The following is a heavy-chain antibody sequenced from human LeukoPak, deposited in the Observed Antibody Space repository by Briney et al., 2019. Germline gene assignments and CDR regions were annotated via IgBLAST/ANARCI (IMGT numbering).Heavy chain of an antibody. CDR1: GGSISSYY. Sequence: SETLSLTCTVSGGSISSYYWSWFRHHPGKGLEWIGYIYYSGSTDYNPSLKSRVTISVDTSKNQFSLKLSSVTAADTAVDYCARYRYPRSGGFDYWGQGTLVTVSS. CDR2: IYYSGST. D-gene: IGHD3-3*01. CDR3: ARYRYPRSGGFDY. V-gene: IGHV4-59*01. J-gene: IGHJ4*02.